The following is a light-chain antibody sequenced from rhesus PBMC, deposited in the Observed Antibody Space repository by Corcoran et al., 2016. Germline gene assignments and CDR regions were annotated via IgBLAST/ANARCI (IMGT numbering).Light chain of an antibody. Sequence: DIQMTQSPSSLSASVGDRVTITCRAIQGITNDLAWYQQKPGETPKLLIYEASSLPSGIPSRFSGSGSGTDFTLTISSLQSEDFATYYCQHYYSTPYSFGQGTKVEIK. CDR3: QHYYSTPYS. V-gene: IGKV1-25*01. J-gene: IGKJ2*01. CDR1: QGITND. CDR2: EAS.